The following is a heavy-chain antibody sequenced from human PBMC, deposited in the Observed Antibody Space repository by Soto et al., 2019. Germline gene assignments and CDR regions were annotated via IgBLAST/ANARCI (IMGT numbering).Heavy chain of an antibody. CDR3: TKRRSARPGFDAFDL. CDR1: GFTFEAYS. CDR2: ISGDSGGS. J-gene: IGHJ3*01. Sequence: PGGSLRLSCAASGFTFEAYSLHWVRQLPGKGLEWVAGISGDSGGSGYADSVRGRFTVSRDNAKNSLFLQMSSLSPEDTALYYCTKRRSARPGFDAFDLWGQGTMVTVSS. V-gene: IGHV3-9*01.